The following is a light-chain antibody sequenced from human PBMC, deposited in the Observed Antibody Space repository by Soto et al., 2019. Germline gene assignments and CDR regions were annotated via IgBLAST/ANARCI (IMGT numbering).Light chain of an antibody. V-gene: IGKV3-20*01. Sequence: EIVLAQSPGTLSLSPGERATLSCRASQSVTNSFLAWYQQKPGQAPRLLIYGASRRATGIPDRFTRSGSGTDFTLTISRLEPDDFAVYYCQQYVSSPWALGQGTKVEI. J-gene: IGKJ1*01. CDR2: GAS. CDR1: QSVTNSF. CDR3: QQYVSSPWA.